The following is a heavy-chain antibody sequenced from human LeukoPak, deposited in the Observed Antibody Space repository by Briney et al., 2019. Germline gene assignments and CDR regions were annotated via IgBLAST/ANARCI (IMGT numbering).Heavy chain of an antibody. D-gene: IGHD3-10*01. CDR1: GFTFSSYG. CDR2: ISYDGSNK. V-gene: IGHV3-30*18. CDR3: AKSPYGSGSYSPRYFDY. Sequence: GGSLRLSCAASGFTFSSYGMHWVRQAPGKGLEWVAVISYDGSNKYYADSVKGRFTISRDNSKNTLYLQMNSLRAEDTAVYYCAKSPYGSGSYSPRYFDYWGQGTLVTVSS. J-gene: IGHJ4*02.